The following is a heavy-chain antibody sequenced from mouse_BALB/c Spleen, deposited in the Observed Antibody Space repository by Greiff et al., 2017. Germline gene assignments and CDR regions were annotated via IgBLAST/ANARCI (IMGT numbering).Heavy chain of an antibody. V-gene: IGHV1-82*01. D-gene: IGHD2-1*01. Sequence: QVQLKQSGPELVKPGASVKISCKASGYAFSSSWMNWVKQRPGQGLEWIGRIYPGDGDTNYNGKFKGKATLTADKSSSTAYMQLSSLTSVDSAVYFCAREGKGYFDVWGAGTTVTVSS. CDR2: IYPGDGDT. CDR1: GYAFSSSW. J-gene: IGHJ1*01. CDR3: AREGKGYFDV.